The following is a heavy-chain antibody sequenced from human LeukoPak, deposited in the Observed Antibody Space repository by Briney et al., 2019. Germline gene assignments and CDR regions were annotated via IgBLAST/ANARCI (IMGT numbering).Heavy chain of an antibody. J-gene: IGHJ3*02. Sequence: SETLSLTCAVYGGSFSGYYWSWIRQPPGKGLEWIGEINHSGSTNYNPSLKSRVTISVDTSKNQFSLKLSSVTAADTAVYYCAVGYCSGGSCYPLVAFDIWGQGTMVTVSS. CDR3: AVGYCSGGSCYPLVAFDI. CDR2: INHSGST. CDR1: GGSFSGYY. D-gene: IGHD2-15*01. V-gene: IGHV4-34*01.